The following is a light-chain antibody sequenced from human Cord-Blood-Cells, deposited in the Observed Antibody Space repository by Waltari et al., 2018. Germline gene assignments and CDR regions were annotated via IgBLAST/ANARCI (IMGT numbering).Light chain of an antibody. CDR2: AAS. Sequence: AIRMTQSPSSFSASTGDRVTITCRASQGISSYLAWYKQKPGKAPKLLIYAASTLQSGVPSRFSGSGSGTDFTLTISCLQSEYFATYYCQQYYSYPLTFGVGTKLEIK. V-gene: IGKV1-8*01. CDR3: QQYYSYPLT. CDR1: QGISSY. J-gene: IGKJ4*01.